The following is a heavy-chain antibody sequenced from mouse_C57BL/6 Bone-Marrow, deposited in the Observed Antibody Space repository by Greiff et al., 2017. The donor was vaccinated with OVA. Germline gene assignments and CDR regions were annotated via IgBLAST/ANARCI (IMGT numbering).Heavy chain of an antibody. V-gene: IGHV1-19*01. CDR3: ARENWGGGDY. CDR2: INPYNGGT. Sequence: VHVKQSGPVLVKPGASVKMSCKASGYTFTDYYMNWVKQSHGKSLEWIGVINPYNGGTSYNQKFKGKATLTVDKSSSTAYMELNSLTSEDSAVYYCARENWGGGDYWGQGTTLTVSS. J-gene: IGHJ2*01. CDR1: GYTFTDYY. D-gene: IGHD4-1*01.